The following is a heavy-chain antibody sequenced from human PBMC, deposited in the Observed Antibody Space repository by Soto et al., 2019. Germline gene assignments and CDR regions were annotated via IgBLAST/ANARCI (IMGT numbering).Heavy chain of an antibody. V-gene: IGHV4-59*05. D-gene: IGHD6-6*01. CDR2: IYYSGST. J-gene: IGHJ4*02. CDR1: GGSISSYY. CDR3: ARHESSSPHFDS. Sequence: PSETLSLTCTVSGGSISSYYWSWVRQPPGKGLEWIGSIYYSGSTYYNPSLKSRVTISVDTSKNQFSLKLSSVTAADTAVYYCARHESSSPHFDSWGQGTLVT.